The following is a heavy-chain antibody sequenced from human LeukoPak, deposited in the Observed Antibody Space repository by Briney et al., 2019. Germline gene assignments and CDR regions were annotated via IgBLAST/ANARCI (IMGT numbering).Heavy chain of an antibody. CDR3: AKDLTLYSSSWYD. D-gene: IGHD6-13*01. CDR1: GFTFSSYA. J-gene: IGHJ4*02. CDR2: ISGSGGST. V-gene: IGHV3-23*01. Sequence: GRSLRLSCAASGFTFSSYAMSWVRQAPGKGLEWVSAISGSGGSTYYADSVKGRFTISRDNSKNTLYLQMNSLRAEDTAVYYCAKDLTLYSSSWYDWGQGTLVTVSS.